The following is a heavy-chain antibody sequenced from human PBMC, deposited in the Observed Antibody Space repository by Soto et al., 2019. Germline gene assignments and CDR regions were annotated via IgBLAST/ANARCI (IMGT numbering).Heavy chain of an antibody. CDR3: ARAGYYDSGYDF. J-gene: IGHJ4*02. D-gene: IGHD3-22*01. V-gene: IGHV1-69*12. Sequence: QVQLVQSGAEVKKPGSSVKVSCKASGDTFRSYAFSWVRQAPGQGLEWMGGIIPLSATADYAQKFQDRVTISADESTTTVYMEVSSLRSDDTAIYYCARAGYYDSGYDFWGQGTLVTVSP. CDR1: GDTFRSYA. CDR2: IIPLSATA.